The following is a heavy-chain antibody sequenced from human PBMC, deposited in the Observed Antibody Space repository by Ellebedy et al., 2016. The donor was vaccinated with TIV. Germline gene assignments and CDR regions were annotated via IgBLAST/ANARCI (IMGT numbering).Heavy chain of an antibody. J-gene: IGHJ5*01. CDR1: GFSFRNYW. D-gene: IGHD4-17*01. Sequence: GGSLRLSCVASGFSFRNYWMGWVRQAPGKGLEWVANIYQAGSEKYYVDSVEGRFTISRDNAKNSLYLEMKSLRAEDTAVYYCARRGSYGDYAVQVNNWFDSWGQGTPVTVSP. V-gene: IGHV3-7*01. CDR3: ARRGSYGDYAVQVNNWFDS. CDR2: IYQAGSEK.